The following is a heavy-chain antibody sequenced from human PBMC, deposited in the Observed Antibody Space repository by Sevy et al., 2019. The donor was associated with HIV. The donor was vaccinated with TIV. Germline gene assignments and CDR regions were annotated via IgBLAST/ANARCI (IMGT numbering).Heavy chain of an antibody. J-gene: IGHJ3*02. CDR1: GFTFDDYA. CDR2: ISWNSGSI. D-gene: IGHD3-22*01. V-gene: IGHV3-9*01. Sequence: SLKISCAASGFTFDDYAMHWVRQAPGKGLEWVSGISWNSGSIGYADSVKGRFTISRDNAKNSLYLQMNSLRAEDTALYYCAKDTGGEYYYDSSGRMGAFDIWGQGTMVTVSS. CDR3: AKDTGGEYYYDSSGRMGAFDI.